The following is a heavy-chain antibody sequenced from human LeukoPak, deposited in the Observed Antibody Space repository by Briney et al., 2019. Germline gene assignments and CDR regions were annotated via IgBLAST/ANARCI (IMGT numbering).Heavy chain of an antibody. CDR2: INTDGSST. Sequence: GGSLRLSCAASGFTFSSYWMHWVRQAPGKGLVWVSRINTDGSSTSYADSVKGRFTISRDNARNTLYLQMNSLRAEDTAVYYCARDPAVVTAFDIWGQGTMVTVSS. V-gene: IGHV3-74*01. CDR3: ARDPAVVTAFDI. CDR1: GFTFSSYW. D-gene: IGHD4-23*01. J-gene: IGHJ3*02.